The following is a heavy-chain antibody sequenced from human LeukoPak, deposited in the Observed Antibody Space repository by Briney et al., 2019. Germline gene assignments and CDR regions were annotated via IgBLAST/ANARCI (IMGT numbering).Heavy chain of an antibody. CDR2: IYSGGNT. CDR3: ARDRVTYYDSSGGYFDY. Sequence: PGGSLRLSCAASGFTVSSNYMSWVRQAPGKGLEWVSVIYSGGNTYYADSVKGRFTTSRDNSKNTLYLQMNSLRAEDTAVYYCARDRVTYYDSSGGYFDYWGRGTLVTVSS. J-gene: IGHJ4*02. V-gene: IGHV3-53*01. CDR1: GFTVSSNY. D-gene: IGHD3-22*01.